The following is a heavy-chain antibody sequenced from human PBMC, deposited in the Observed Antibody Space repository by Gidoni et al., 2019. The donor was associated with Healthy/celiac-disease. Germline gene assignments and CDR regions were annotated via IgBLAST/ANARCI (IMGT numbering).Heavy chain of an antibody. D-gene: IGHD2-8*01. CDR1: GGSISSGDYY. V-gene: IGHV4-30-4*01. J-gene: IGHJ6*02. CDR2: IYYSGST. CDR3: ARLGVSGQYYYYGMDV. Sequence: QVQLQESGPGLVKPSQTLSLTCTVSGGSISSGDYYWSWIRQPPGKGLEWIGYIYYSGSTYYNPSLKSRVTISVDTSKNQFSLKLSSVTAADTAVYYCARLGVSGQYYYYGMDVWGQGTTVTVSS.